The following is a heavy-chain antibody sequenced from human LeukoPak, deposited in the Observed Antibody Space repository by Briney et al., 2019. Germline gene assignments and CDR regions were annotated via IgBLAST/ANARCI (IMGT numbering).Heavy chain of an antibody. V-gene: IGHV4-4*07. D-gene: IGHD6-19*01. CDR1: GRSISSYY. J-gene: IGHJ4*02. CDR2: LYTSGST. Sequence: SETLSLTCTVSGRSISSYYWRWTRQPAGKGLEWIGRLYTSGSTNYNPSLKSRVTMSVDKSKNQFSLKLSSVTAADTAVYYCARDGSGWYQYYFDYWGQGTLLTVSS. CDR3: ARDGSGWYQYYFDY.